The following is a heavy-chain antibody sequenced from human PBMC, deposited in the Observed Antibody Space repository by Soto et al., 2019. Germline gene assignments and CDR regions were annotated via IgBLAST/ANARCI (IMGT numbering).Heavy chain of an antibody. CDR3: VFYDVLTGYDH. V-gene: IGHV3-23*01. CDR2: ISGDGTGT. Sequence: EVQLLESGGGLVQPGGSLRLSCAGSGFIFRNYGMSWVRQAPGKGLEWVSAISGDGTGTYYADSVKGRFAISRDNSRNTLYLQMSSLRSEVTALYYCVFYDVLTGYDHWGQGTLVTVSS. CDR1: GFIFRNYG. J-gene: IGHJ5*02. D-gene: IGHD3-9*01.